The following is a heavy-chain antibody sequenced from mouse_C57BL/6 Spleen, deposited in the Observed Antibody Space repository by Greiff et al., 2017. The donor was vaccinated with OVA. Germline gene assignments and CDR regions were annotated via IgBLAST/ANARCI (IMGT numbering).Heavy chain of an antibody. J-gene: IGHJ4*01. Sequence: QVQLQQPGAELVRPGSSVKLSCKASGYTFTSYWMDWVKQRPGQGLEWIGNIYPSDSETHYNQKFKDKATLTVDKSSSTAYMQLSSLTSEDSAVCYCAREGYRWGEMDYWGQGTSVTVSS. CDR2: IYPSDSET. V-gene: IGHV1-61*01. CDR3: AREGYRWGEMDY. D-gene: IGHD2-3*01. CDR1: GYTFTSYW.